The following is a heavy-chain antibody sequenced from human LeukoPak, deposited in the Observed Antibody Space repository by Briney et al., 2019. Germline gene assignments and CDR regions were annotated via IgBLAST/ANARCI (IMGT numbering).Heavy chain of an antibody. CDR2: INHSGST. J-gene: IGHJ4*02. V-gene: IGHV4-34*01. CDR3: ARWKGTADFDY. Sequence: KASETLSLTCAVYGGSFSGYYWSWIRQPPGKGLEWIGEINHSGSTNYNPSLKSRVTISVDTSKNQFSLKLSSVTAADTAVYYCARWKGTADFDYWGQGTLVTVSS. CDR1: GGSFSGYY. D-gene: IGHD1-1*01.